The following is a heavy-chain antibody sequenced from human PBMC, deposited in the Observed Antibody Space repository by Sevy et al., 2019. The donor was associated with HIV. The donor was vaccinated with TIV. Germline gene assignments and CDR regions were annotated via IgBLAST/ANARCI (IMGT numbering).Heavy chain of an antibody. CDR3: ARVLYCSSTSCYNEGWFDP. Sequence: SETLSLTCTVSGGSISSYYWSWIRQPPGKGLEWIGYIYYSGSTNYNPSLESRVTISVDTSKNQFSLKLSSVTAADTAVYYCARVLYCSSTSCYNEGWFDPWGQGTLVTVSS. D-gene: IGHD2-2*02. V-gene: IGHV4-59*01. CDR1: GGSISSYY. J-gene: IGHJ5*02. CDR2: IYYSGST.